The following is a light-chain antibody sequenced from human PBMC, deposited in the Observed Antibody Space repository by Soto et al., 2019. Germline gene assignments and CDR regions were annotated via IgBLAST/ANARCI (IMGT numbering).Light chain of an antibody. V-gene: IGLV1-40*01. CDR1: SSNIGAGYD. CDR2: GNS. J-gene: IGLJ1*01. Sequence: QSVLAQPPSVSGAPGRKVTISCTGSSSNIGAGYDLHWYQQLPGTAPKLPLYGNSNRPSGVPDRFSGSKSGTSASLAITGLQAEDEADYYCQSYDSSLSAYVFGTGTKVTVL. CDR3: QSYDSSLSAYV.